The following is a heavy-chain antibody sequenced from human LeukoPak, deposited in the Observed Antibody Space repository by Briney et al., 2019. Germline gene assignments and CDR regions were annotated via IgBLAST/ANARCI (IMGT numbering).Heavy chain of an antibody. CDR2: INPNSGGT. J-gene: IGHJ6*03. Sequence: ASVKVSCKASGYTFTGYYMHWVRQAPGQGLEWMGWINPNSGGTNYAQKFQGRVTMTRDTSISTAYMELSRLRSDDTAVYYCARDLKPFGYYYYMDVWGKGTTVTISS. CDR3: ARDLKPFGYYYYMDV. D-gene: IGHD2/OR15-2a*01. CDR1: GYTFTGYY. V-gene: IGHV1-2*02.